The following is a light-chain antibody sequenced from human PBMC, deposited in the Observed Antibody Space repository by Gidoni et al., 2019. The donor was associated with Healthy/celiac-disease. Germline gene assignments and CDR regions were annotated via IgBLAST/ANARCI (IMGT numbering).Light chain of an antibody. CDR2: GAA. J-gene: IGKJ3*01. CDR3: QQYGSYFT. V-gene: IGKV3-20*01. Sequence: EIVLTQSQGTLSLYPGDRATLSCSDSQRVSSSYLARYQQKPGQAPRLLIYGAASRATSIQDRFSGSGSVTDFTLTISRLEPEDFAVYYCQQYGSYFTFGPGTKVDIK. CDR1: QRVSSSY.